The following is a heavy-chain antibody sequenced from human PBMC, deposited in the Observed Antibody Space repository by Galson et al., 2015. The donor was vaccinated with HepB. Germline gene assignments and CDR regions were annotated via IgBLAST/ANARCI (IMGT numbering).Heavy chain of an antibody. CDR2: IKEDGSEK. J-gene: IGHJ3*02. CDR3: VNYRGAAFDN. Sequence: SLRLSCAVSGFTFTNYGMSWVRQAPGKGLEWVANIKEDGSEKNYVDSVKGRFSISRDNASNSVYLQMKSLRPEGTAVYYCVNYRGAAFDNWGQGTMVTVSS. D-gene: IGHD1-14*01. V-gene: IGHV3-7*02. CDR1: GFTFTNYG.